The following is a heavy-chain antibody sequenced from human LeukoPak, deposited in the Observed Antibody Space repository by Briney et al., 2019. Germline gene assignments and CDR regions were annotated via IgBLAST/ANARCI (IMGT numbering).Heavy chain of an antibody. V-gene: IGHV3-33*01. Sequence: PGRSLRLSCAASGFTFSSYAMHWVRQAPGKGLEWVAVILYDGSNKYYADSVKGRFTISRDNSKNTLYLQMNSLRAEDTAVYYCARDGDYDHWGQGTLVTVSS. CDR1: GFTFSSYA. J-gene: IGHJ5*02. CDR3: ARDGDYDH. D-gene: IGHD4-17*01. CDR2: ILYDGSNK.